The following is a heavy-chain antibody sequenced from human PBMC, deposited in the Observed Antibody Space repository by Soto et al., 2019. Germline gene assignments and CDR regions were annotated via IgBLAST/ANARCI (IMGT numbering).Heavy chain of an antibody. J-gene: IGHJ6*02. CDR2: IYPGDADT. V-gene: IGHV5-51*01. D-gene: IGHD2-2*01. CDR1: GYSFTSYW. CDR3: ARHAGRGYQLTYYHYYAMDV. Sequence: GESLKISCKGSGYSFTSYWIGWVRQVPGKGLEWMGVIYPGDADTRYSPSFQGQVTISADKSIGTAYLQWSSLKASDTAMYYCARHAGRGYQLTYYHYYAMDVWGQGTTVTVSS.